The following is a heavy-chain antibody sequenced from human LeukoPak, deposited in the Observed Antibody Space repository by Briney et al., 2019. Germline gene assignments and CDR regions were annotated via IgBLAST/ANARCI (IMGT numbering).Heavy chain of an antibody. CDR2: IYHSGST. CDR1: GYSISGHNY. J-gene: IGHJ4*02. V-gene: IGHV4-38-2*02. D-gene: IGHD5-18*01. CDR3: AREGIQLWPSDY. Sequence: SETLSLTCTVSGYSISGHNYWGWIRQPPGKGLEWIGTIYHSGSTYYNPSLKSRVTISVDTSKNQFSLKLSSVTAADTAVYYCAREGIQLWPSDYWGQGTLVTVSS.